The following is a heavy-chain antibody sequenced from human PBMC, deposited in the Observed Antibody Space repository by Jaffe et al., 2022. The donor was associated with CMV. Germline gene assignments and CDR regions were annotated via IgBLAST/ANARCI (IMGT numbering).Heavy chain of an antibody. J-gene: IGHJ4*02. CDR3: VRDGSGYRYRRPLDY. Sequence: EVQLVESGGDLVHPGGSLRLSCAASGFTFSSYEMNWVRQAPGKGLEWISDISTSGATINYADSVKGRFTISRDNTKDSLYLQMNSLKAEDTAFYYCVRDGSGYRYRRPLDYWGQGTLVTVSS. CDR1: GFTFSSYE. V-gene: IGHV3-48*03. CDR2: ISTSGATI. D-gene: IGHD5-18*01.